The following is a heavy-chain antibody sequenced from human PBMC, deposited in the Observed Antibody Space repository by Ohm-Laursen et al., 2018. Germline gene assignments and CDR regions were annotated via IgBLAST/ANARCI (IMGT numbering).Heavy chain of an antibody. CDR3: TSTIFGVVIEGFDP. V-gene: IGHV4-59*01. CDR1: GGSFSGYY. J-gene: IGHJ5*02. D-gene: IGHD3-3*01. CDR2: IYYSGST. Sequence: SQTLSLTCAVYGGSFSGYYWSWIRQPPGKGLEWIGYIYYSGSTNYNPSLKSRVTISVDTSKNQFSLKLSSVTAADTAVYYCTSTIFGVVIEGFDPWGQGTLVTVSS.